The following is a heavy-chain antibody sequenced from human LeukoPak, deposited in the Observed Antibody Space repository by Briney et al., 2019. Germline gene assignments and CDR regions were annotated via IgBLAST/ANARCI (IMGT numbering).Heavy chain of an antibody. CDR3: ARDVGVAGTGPNWFDP. J-gene: IGHJ5*02. CDR1: GFTFSSYS. CDR2: ISSSNSYI. V-gene: IGHV3-21*01. D-gene: IGHD6-19*01. Sequence: PGGSLRLSCAASGFTFSSYSMNWVRQAPGKGLEWVSSISSSNSYIYYADSVKGRFTISRDNAKNSLYLQMNSLRAEDTAVYYCARDVGVAGTGPNWFDPWGQGTLVTVSS.